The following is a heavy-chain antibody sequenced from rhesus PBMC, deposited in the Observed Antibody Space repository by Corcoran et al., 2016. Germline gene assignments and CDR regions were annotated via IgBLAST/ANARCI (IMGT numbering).Heavy chain of an antibody. J-gene: IGHJ5-1*01. V-gene: IGHV4-165*01. Sequence: QVQLQASGPGLVQPSETLSLTCAVSGGSFSGYSWGLIRQPPGTGLEWIGANSGSSGSTNYNPALKSRVTISTDTSKNQFSLKLRSVTAADTAVYYCASGYSGYSRGLLDVWGPGVLVTVSS. CDR3: ASGYSGYSRGLLDV. D-gene: IGHD5-30*01. CDR1: GGSFSGYS. CDR2: NSGSSGST.